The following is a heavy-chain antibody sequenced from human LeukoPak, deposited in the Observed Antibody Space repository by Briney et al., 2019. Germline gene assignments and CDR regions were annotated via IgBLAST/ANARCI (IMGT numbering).Heavy chain of an antibody. CDR1: GSTFTDYI. Sequence: PGGSLRLSCTASGSTFTDYIMHWVRQAPGKGLEWVSFISGSGAYIYYADSVKGRFTISRDSAKNSLYLQMNSLRAEDTAVYYCARDTLFDYWGQGTLVTVSS. V-gene: IGHV3-21*01. CDR3: ARDTLFDY. CDR2: ISGSGAYI. J-gene: IGHJ4*02.